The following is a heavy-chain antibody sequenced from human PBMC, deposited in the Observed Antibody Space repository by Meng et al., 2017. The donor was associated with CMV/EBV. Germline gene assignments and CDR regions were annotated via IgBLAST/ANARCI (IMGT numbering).Heavy chain of an antibody. J-gene: IGHJ4*02. V-gene: IGHV3-53*05. D-gene: IGHD3-3*01. Sequence: GESLKISCAASGFTVSSNYMSWVRQAPGKGLEWVSVIYSGGSTYYADSVKGRFTISRDNSKNTLYLQMNSLRAEDTAVYYCARGLGTLRFLEWLPLDFDYWGQGTLVTVSS. CDR2: IYSGGST. CDR1: GFTVSSNY. CDR3: ARGLGTLRFLEWLPLDFDY.